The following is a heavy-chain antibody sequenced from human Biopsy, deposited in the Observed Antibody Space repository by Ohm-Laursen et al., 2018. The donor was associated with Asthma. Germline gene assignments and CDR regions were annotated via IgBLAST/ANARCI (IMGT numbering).Heavy chain of an antibody. CDR2: EYYSGTS. CDR3: ARHWSGNGWQDMYNYFDP. CDR1: GDSISTTNY. J-gene: IGHJ5*02. D-gene: IGHD6-19*01. V-gene: IGHV4-39*01. Sequence: GTLSLTCSVSGDSISTTNYWSWIRQPPGKRLEWIGSEYYSGTSYYNPSLKGRLTISVDTSKNQFSLNLGSVTAADTAVYYCARHWSGNGWQDMYNYFDPWGRGTLVTVSS.